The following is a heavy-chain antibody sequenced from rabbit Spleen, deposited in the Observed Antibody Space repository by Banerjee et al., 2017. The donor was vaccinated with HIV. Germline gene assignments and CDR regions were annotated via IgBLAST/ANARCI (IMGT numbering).Heavy chain of an antibody. CDR3: ARDTGSSFSSYGMDL. J-gene: IGHJ6*01. Sequence: QEQLEESGGDLVKPEGSLTLTCTASGFSFTISYFLCWVRQAPGKGLEWIGCIDGGDSGSPHYASWAKGRFTISKTSSTTVTLQMTSLTVADTATYFCARDTGSSFSSYGMDLWGPGTLVTVS. CDR2: IDGGDSGSP. V-gene: IGHV1S45*01. D-gene: IGHD8-1*01. CDR1: GFSFTISYF.